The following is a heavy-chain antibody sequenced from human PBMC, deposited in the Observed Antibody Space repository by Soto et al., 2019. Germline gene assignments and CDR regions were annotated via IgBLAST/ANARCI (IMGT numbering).Heavy chain of an antibody. CDR2: TTGSGANK. Sequence: EVNLLESGGGVVQPGESLRISCVGSGFTFKNYAMTWVRQAPGKGLEWVSGTTGSGANKHYADSVRGRFTISRDNSKNTLYLEMKSLRGEDTAVYYCAKDGDFGEDGTAEDFEHWGQGTRVTVSS. D-gene: IGHD4-17*01. V-gene: IGHV3-23*01. CDR1: GFTFKNYA. CDR3: AKDGDFGEDGTAEDFEH. J-gene: IGHJ1*01.